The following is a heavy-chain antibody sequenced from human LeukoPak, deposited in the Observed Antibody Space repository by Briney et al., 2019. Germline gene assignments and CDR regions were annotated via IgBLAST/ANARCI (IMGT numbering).Heavy chain of an antibody. CDR2: IYHTRST. V-gene: IGHV4-38-2*01. CDR1: GYSISRGYY. J-gene: IGHJ4*02. D-gene: IGHD3-10*01. Sequence: PSETLSLTCGVSGYSISRGYYWAWIRQPPGKGLEWIGTIYHTRSTYYTPSLGSRVTISVDTSKNEFSLNLNSVTAADTAVYYCARAGWIITSGIDSWGQGALVTVSS. CDR3: ARAGWIITSGIDS.